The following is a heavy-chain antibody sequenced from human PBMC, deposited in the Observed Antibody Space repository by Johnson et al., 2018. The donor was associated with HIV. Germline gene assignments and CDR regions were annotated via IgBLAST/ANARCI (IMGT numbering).Heavy chain of an antibody. CDR3: ARDVLGDGTYPPDAFDI. Sequence: VQLVESGGGLVQSGGSLGLSCAATGFTFSIYWMAWVRQAPGKGLEWVANINQDGSENHYVDSVKGRFTISRDNAKNTLYLQVHNWRVEDTAVYYCARDVLGDGTYPPDAFDIWGQGTMVTVSS. V-gene: IGHV3-7*04. D-gene: IGHD2-8*02. CDR2: INQDGSEN. J-gene: IGHJ3*02. CDR1: GFTFSIYW.